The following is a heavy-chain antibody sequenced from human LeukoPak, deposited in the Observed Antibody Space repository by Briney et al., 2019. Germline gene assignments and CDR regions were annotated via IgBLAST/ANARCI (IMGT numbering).Heavy chain of an antibody. CDR1: GFTFSSYA. V-gene: IGHV3-23*01. CDR3: AKTPGYSSGWPFDY. CDR2: ISGSGGGT. D-gene: IGHD6-19*01. Sequence: AGGSLRLSCAASGFTFSSYAMSWVRQAPGKGLEWVSAISGSGGGTYYADSVKGRFTISRDNSKNTLYLQMNSLRAEDTAVYYCAKTPGYSSGWPFDYWGQGTLVTVSS. J-gene: IGHJ4*02.